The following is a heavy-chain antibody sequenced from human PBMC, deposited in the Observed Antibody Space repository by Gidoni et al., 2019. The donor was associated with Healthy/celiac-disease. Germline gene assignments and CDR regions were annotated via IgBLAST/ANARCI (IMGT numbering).Heavy chain of an antibody. D-gene: IGHD4-17*01. V-gene: IGHV3-30-3*01. CDR2: ISYDGSNK. CDR1: GFTFSSYA. CDR3: ARDGTGDYGDYVLDY. Sequence: QVQLVESGGGVVQPGRSLRLSCAASGFTFSSYAMHWVRQAPGKGLEWVAVISYDGSNKYYADSVKGRFTISRDNSKNTLYLQMNSLRAEDTAVYYCARDGTGDYGDYVLDYWGQGTLVTVSS. J-gene: IGHJ4*02.